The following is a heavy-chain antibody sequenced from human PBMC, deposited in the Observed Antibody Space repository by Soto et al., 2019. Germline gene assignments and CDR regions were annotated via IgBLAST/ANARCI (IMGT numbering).Heavy chain of an antibody. Sequence: PGGSLRLSCAASGFTFSDHYMDWVRQAPGKGLEWVGRTRNKANSYTTEYAASVKGRFTISRDDSKNALYLQMSRLTTADKAVYYCVRVRGGGTYHFDYWGQGTLLTAAS. J-gene: IGHJ4*02. CDR2: TRNKANSYTT. V-gene: IGHV3-72*01. CDR3: VRVRGGGTYHFDY. CDR1: GFTFSDHY. D-gene: IGHD3-10*01.